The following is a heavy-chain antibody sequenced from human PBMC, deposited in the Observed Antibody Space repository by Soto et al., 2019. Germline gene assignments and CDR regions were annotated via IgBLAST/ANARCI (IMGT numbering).Heavy chain of an antibody. CDR2: ISYDGSNK. CDR3: ARDSLCSSTSCHNGYYYGMDV. J-gene: IGHJ6*02. D-gene: IGHD2-2*01. V-gene: IGHV3-30*03. CDR1: GFTFLSYV. Sequence: GGSLSLSCASSGFTFLSYVMHWVRQAPRKGLEWVAVISYDGSNKYYADSVKGRFTISRDNAKNSLYLQMNSLRAEDTALYYCARDSLCSSTSCHNGYYYGMDVWGQGT.